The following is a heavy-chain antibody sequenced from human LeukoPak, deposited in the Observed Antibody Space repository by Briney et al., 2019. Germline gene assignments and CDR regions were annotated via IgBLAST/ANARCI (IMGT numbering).Heavy chain of an antibody. V-gene: IGHV4-59*01. D-gene: IGHD6-6*01. Sequence: SETLSLTCTVSGGSISSYYGSWIRQPPGKGLEWIGYIYYSGSTNYNPSLKSRVTISVDTSKNQFSLKLSSVTAADTAVYYCARYSSSSGYFDYWGQGTLVTVSS. CDR3: ARYSSSSGYFDY. CDR1: GGSISSYY. CDR2: IYYSGST. J-gene: IGHJ4*02.